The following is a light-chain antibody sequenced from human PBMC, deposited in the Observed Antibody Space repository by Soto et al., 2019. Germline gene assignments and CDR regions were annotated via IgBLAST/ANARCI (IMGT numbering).Light chain of an antibody. CDR3: QQLFAPPIT. Sequence: IQMTQSPSSLSASVGDRVTITCRASQGIRNDLGWYQQKPGKAPKLLIYAASTLESGVPSRFSATVSGTEFSLTITSLQPEDFATYYCQQLFAPPITFGLGKRLE. CDR2: AAS. J-gene: IGKJ5*01. CDR1: QGIRND. V-gene: IGKV1-17*01.